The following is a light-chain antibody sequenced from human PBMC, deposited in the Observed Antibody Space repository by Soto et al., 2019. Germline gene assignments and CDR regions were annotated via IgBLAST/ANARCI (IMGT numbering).Light chain of an antibody. CDR2: AAS. CDR3: QQSDSTPYT. J-gene: IGKJ2*01. V-gene: IGKV1-39*01. CDR1: QSISNH. Sequence: DIQMTQSPSSLSASVEDRVIITCRASQSISNHLNWYQQKPGKAPKLLIFAASSLQSGVPSRFSGSRSGPDFTLTISSLQPEDFATYYCQQSDSTPYTFGQGTKV.